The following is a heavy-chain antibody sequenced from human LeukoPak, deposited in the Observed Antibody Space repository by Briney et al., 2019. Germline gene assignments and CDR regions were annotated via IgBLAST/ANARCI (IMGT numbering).Heavy chain of an antibody. V-gene: IGHV1-46*01. J-gene: IGHJ5*02. D-gene: IGHD3-10*01. Sequence: GASVKVSCKASGYTFTSYYMHWVRQAPGQGLEWMGIINPSGGSTSYAQKFQGRVTMTRDTSTSTVYMELSSLRSEDTAVYYCARTGWFGELLSPVFPPFGWFDPWGQGTLVTVSS. CDR1: GYTFTSYY. CDR3: ARTGWFGELLSPVFPPFGWFDP. CDR2: INPSGGST.